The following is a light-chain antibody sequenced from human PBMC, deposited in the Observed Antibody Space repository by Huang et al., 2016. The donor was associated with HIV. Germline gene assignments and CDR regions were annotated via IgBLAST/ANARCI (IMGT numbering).Light chain of an antibody. J-gene: IGKJ1*01. V-gene: IGKV3D-20*02. Sequence: EIVLTQSPTTLPLSPGERATLSCRASQSLSNSHLAWSQKKPCQTPRLLLYSTATRAAGIPDRCRGSRSRADITLTIRQLEPENFAVYYCRQCRTFGQGTKVEI. CDR3: RQCRT. CDR1: QSLSNSH. CDR2: STA.